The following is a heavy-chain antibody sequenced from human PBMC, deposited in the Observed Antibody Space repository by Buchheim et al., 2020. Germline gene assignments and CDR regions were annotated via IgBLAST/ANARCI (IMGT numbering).Heavy chain of an antibody. J-gene: IGHJ6*02. D-gene: IGHD4-17*01. CDR1: GFTFSSYG. CDR3: ARDYGDYYYYYYGMDV. Sequence: QVQLVESGGGVVQPGRSLRLSCAASGFTFSSYGMHWVRQAPGKGLEWVAVIWYDGSNKYYADSVKGRFTISRDNSKHTLYLQMNSLRAEDTAVYYCARDYGDYYYYYYGMDVWGQGTT. V-gene: IGHV3-33*01. CDR2: IWYDGSNK.